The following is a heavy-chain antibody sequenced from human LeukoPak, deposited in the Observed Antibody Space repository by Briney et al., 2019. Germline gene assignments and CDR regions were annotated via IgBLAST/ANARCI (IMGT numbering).Heavy chain of an antibody. CDR3: AKEGYCSGDCYTHFDY. Sequence: PGGSLRLSCAASGFTFSSYAMSWVRQAPGKGLEWVSAISGSGGSTYYADSVKGRFTISRDNSKNTLYLQMNSLRAEDTAVYYCAKEGYCSGDCYTHFDYWGQGTLVTVSS. J-gene: IGHJ4*02. D-gene: IGHD2-21*02. CDR1: GFTFSSYA. V-gene: IGHV3-23*01. CDR2: ISGSGGST.